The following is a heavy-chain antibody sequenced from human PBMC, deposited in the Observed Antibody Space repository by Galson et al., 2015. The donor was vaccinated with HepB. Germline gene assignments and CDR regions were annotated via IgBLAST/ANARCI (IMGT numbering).Heavy chain of an antibody. D-gene: IGHD6-19*01. CDR3: ARIGAVAGRDYFDY. J-gene: IGHJ4*02. CDR1: GFSLTTSGMR. Sequence: PALVKPTQPLTLTCTFSGFSLTTSGMRVSWIRQPPGKALEWLARIDWDDDKFYSTSLKTRLTISKDTSKNQVVLTMTNMDPVDTATYYCARIGAVAGRDYFDYWGQGTLVTVSS. V-gene: IGHV2-70*04. CDR2: IDWDDDK.